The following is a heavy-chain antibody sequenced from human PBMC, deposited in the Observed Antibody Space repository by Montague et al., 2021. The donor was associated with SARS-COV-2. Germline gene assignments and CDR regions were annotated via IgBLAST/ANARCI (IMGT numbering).Heavy chain of an antibody. CDR2: GST. Sequence: GSTNYNPSLKSRVTISVDTSKNQFSLKLRSVTDADTAVYYCARGFYYWGQGTLVTV. V-gene: IGHV4-59*09. J-gene: IGHJ4*02. CDR3: ARGFYY.